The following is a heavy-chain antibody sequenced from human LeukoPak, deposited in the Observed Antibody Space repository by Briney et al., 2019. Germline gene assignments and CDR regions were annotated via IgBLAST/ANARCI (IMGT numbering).Heavy chain of an antibody. CDR2: IGGGGDTT. V-gene: IGHV3-23*01. D-gene: IGHD2-15*01. CDR3: AKIVTSATAY. CDR1: GFTFSNYG. J-gene: IGHJ4*02. Sequence: GGSLRLSCSASGFTFSNYGMSWVRQVPGKGLEWVSAIGGGGDTTYYGDSVKGRFTVSRDNSRNTLYLQMNSLRAEDMAVYYCAKIVTSATAYWGQGTLVTVSS.